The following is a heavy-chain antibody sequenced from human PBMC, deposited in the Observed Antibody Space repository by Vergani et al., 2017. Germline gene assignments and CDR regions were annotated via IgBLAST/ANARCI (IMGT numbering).Heavy chain of an antibody. V-gene: IGHV1-2*04. CDR3: ARGGYDSSGYYWRLDY. CDR2: INPNSGGT. J-gene: IGHJ4*02. D-gene: IGHD3-22*01. CDR1: GYTFTGYY. Sequence: QVQLVQSGAEVKKPGASVKVSCKASGYTFTGYYMHWVQQAPGQGLEWMGWINPNSGGTNYAQKFQGWVTMTRDTSISTAYMELSRLRSDDTAVYYCARGGYDSSGYYWRLDYWGQGTLVTVSS.